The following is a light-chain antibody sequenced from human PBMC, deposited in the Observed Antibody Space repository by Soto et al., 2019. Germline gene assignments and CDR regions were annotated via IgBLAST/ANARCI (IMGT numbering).Light chain of an antibody. CDR2: GAS. CDR3: QQFNTWPRDT. CDR1: QSVSSN. J-gene: IGKJ1*01. V-gene: IGKV3-15*01. Sequence: DIVMTQSPATLSVSPGERATLSCRAGQSVSSNLAWYQQKPGQAPRLLIYGASIRATGVPARFSGGGSGTEFTLTISSLQSEDFAVYYCQQFNTWPRDTFGQGTKVEIK.